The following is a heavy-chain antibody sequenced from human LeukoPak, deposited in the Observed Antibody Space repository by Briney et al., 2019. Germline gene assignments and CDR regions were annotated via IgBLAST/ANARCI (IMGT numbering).Heavy chain of an antibody. J-gene: IGHJ4*02. D-gene: IGHD5-18*01. Sequence: SETLSLTCAVYGGSFSGYYWSWIRQPPGKGLEWIGSIYHSGSTYYNPSLKSRVTISVDTSKNQFSLKLSSVTAADAAVYYCAKSSYSIFDYWGQGTLVTVSS. CDR3: AKSSYSIFDY. CDR1: GGSFSGYY. CDR2: IYHSGST. V-gene: IGHV4-34*01.